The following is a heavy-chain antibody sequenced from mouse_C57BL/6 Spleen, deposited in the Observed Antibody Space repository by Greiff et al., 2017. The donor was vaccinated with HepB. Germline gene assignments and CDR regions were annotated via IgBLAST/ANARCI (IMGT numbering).Heavy chain of an antibody. V-gene: IGHV1-55*01. D-gene: IGHD1-1*01. J-gene: IGHJ2*01. CDR2: IYPGSGST. CDR1: GYTFTSYW. Sequence: QVQLQQSGAELVKPGASVKMSCKASGYTFTSYWITWVKQRPGQGLEWIGDIYPGSGSTNYNEKFKSKATLTVDTSSSTAYMQLSSLTSEDSAVYYCARSRPYYDGSSYWYFDYWGQGTTPTVSS. CDR3: ARSRPYYDGSSYWYFDY.